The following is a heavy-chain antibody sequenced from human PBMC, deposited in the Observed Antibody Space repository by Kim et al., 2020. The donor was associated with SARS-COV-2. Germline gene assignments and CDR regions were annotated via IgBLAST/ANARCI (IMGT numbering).Heavy chain of an antibody. J-gene: IGHJ6*03. V-gene: IGHV3-11*01. Sequence: GGSLRLSCEASGFTFSDYYMSWIRQAPGKGLEWVSYISSNGYTIYYADSVKGRFTISRDNGRNSLSLQMNSLRAEDTAVYYCAGRRYNQYMDVWGKGTTVTVSS. CDR3: AGRRYNQYMDV. CDR1: GFTFSDYY. D-gene: IGHD1-20*01. CDR2: ISSNGYTI.